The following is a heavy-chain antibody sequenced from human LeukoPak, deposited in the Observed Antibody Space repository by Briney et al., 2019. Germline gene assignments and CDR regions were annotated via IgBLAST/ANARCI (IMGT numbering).Heavy chain of an antibody. J-gene: IGHJ3*02. CDR2: ISAYNGNT. D-gene: IGHD6-19*01. Sequence: ASVKVSCKASGYTFTSYGISWVRQAPGQGLEWMGRISAYNGNTNYAQKLQGRVTMTTDTSTSTAYMELRSLRSDDTAVYYCARSVAGNDAFDIWGQGTMVTVSS. CDR3: ARSVAGNDAFDI. CDR1: GYTFTSYG. V-gene: IGHV1-18*01.